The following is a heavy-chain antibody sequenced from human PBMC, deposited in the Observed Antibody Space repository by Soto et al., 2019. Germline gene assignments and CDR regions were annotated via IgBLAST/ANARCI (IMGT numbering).Heavy chain of an antibody. J-gene: IGHJ4*02. D-gene: IGHD6-19*01. V-gene: IGHV3-30*18. Sequence: GGSLRLSCAASGFTFSSYGMHWVRQAPGKGLEWVAVISYDGSNKYYADSVKGRFTISRDNSKNTLYLQMNSLRAEDTAVYYCAKDGEIAVAGTVPDYWGQGTLVTVSS. CDR1: GFTFSSYG. CDR2: ISYDGSNK. CDR3: AKDGEIAVAGTVPDY.